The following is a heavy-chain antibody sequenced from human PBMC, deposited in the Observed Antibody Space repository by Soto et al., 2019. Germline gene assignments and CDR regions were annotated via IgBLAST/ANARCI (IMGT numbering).Heavy chain of an antibody. CDR3: AEGGGGDYYYGMDV. Sequence: SETLSLTCTVSGGSISSGDFYWGWIRQPPGKGLEWIGYIYYSGSTYYNPSVKSRVTISVDTAKNQFSLKLSSVTAADTAVFCWAEGGGGDYYYGMDVWGQGTTVTVSS. CDR1: GGSISSGDFY. CDR2: IYYSGST. V-gene: IGHV4-30-4*01. J-gene: IGHJ6*02. D-gene: IGHD3-16*01.